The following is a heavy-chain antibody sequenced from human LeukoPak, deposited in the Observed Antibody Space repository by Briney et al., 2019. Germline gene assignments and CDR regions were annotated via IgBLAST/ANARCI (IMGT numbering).Heavy chain of an antibody. V-gene: IGHV4-38-2*01. CDR1: GYSISSGYY. D-gene: IGHD4-11*01. Sequence: SETLSLTCAVSGYSISSGYYWGWIRQPPGKGLGWIAIIYPSGSTYYNPSLKSRVTISVDTSKNQFSLKMTSVTAADTAVYYCARSTVTTPWYFDYWGQGTLVTVSS. CDR2: IYPSGST. J-gene: IGHJ4*02. CDR3: ARSTVTTPWYFDY.